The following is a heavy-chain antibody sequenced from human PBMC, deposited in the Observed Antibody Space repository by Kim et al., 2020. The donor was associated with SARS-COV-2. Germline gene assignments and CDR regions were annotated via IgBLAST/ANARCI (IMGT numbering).Heavy chain of an antibody. D-gene: IGHD1-1*01. CDR3: TSVPGTSLAFYDAFDV. J-gene: IGHJ3*01. Sequence: VKGRFTISRDDSRNTAYLQMNSLKTEDTAVYYCTSVPGTSLAFYDAFDVWGQGTTVTVSS. V-gene: IGHV3-73*01.